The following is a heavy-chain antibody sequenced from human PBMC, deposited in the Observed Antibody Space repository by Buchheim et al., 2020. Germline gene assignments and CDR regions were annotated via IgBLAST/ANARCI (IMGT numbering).Heavy chain of an antibody. CDR1: GFTFSSYA. J-gene: IGHJ4*02. V-gene: IGHV3-30*04. CDR3: ARRYYDSSGYYSPFDY. Sequence: QVQLVESGGGVVQPGRSLRLSCAASGFTFSSYAMHWVRQAPGKGLEGVAVISYEGSNKYYADSVKGRFTISRDNSKNTLYLQMNSLRAEDTAVYYCARRYYDSSGYYSPFDYWGQGTL. D-gene: IGHD3-22*01. CDR2: ISYEGSNK.